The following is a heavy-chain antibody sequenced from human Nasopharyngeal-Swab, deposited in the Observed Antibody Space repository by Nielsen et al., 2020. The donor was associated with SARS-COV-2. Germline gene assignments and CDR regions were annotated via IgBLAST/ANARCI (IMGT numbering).Heavy chain of an antibody. CDR3: ARWPHYYDSSGYHPREMDV. D-gene: IGHD3-22*01. V-gene: IGHV3-21*01. Sequence: GESLKISCAASGFTFSSYSMNWVRQAPGKGLEWVSSISSSSYIYYADSVKGRFTSSRDNAKNSLYLQMNSLRAEETAVYYCARWPHYYDSSGYHPREMDVWGQGTTVTVSS. CDR1: GFTFSSYS. CDR2: ISSSSYI. J-gene: IGHJ6*02.